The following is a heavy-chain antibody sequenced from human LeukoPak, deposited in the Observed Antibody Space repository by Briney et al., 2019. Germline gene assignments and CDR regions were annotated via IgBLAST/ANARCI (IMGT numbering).Heavy chain of an antibody. D-gene: IGHD2-15*01. V-gene: IGHV4-38-2*01. CDR3: ASYCSGGSCYNYHAFDI. CDR2: IYHSGST. Sequence: PSETLSLTCAVSGYSLSSGYYWGWIRQPPGKGLEWIGRIYHSGSTYYNPSLKSRVTISVDTSKNQFSLKLSSVTAADTAVYYCASYCSGGSCYNYHAFDIWGQGTMVTVSS. J-gene: IGHJ3*02. CDR1: GYSLSSGYY.